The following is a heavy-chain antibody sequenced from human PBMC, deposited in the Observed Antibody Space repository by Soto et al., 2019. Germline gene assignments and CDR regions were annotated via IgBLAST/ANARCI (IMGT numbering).Heavy chain of an antibody. J-gene: IGHJ3*02. Sequence: GSLRLAGSASGFNFSSYAMHGVRQAPGKGLEYVSAISSNGGSTYYADSVKCRFTISRDNSKNTLYLQMSSLRAEDKAVYYCVKDGPPLRDAFDIWGQGTMVTVSS. V-gene: IGHV3-64D*06. CDR1: GFNFSSYA. CDR3: VKDGPPLRDAFDI. CDR2: ISSNGGST. D-gene: IGHD2-21*02.